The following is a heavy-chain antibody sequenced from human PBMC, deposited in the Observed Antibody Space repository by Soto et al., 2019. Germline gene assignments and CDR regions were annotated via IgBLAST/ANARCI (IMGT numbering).Heavy chain of an antibody. V-gene: IGHV1-18*01. Sequence: QVQLVQSGAEVKKPGASVKVSCKASDYTFSSYGITWVRQAPGQGLEWMGWISAYNGNTNYAQKFQGRVTMTTDTTTSTAYRELMSLRSDDTAIYYCARDYYGSGRSKFDYWGQGTLVTVSS. CDR3: ARDYYGSGRSKFDY. D-gene: IGHD3-10*01. CDR2: ISAYNGNT. CDR1: DYTFSSYG. J-gene: IGHJ4*02.